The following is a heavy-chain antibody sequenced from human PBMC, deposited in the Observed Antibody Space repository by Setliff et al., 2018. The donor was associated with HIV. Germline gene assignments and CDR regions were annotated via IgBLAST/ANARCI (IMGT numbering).Heavy chain of an antibody. CDR3: ARDSGSTWYASSRSDY. CDR2: ISDSSSTI. CDR1: GFTFSSFA. D-gene: IGHD6-13*01. V-gene: IGHV3-48*01. J-gene: IGHJ4*02. Sequence: RLSCAASGFTFSSFAMHWVRQAPGKGLEWVSYISDSSSTIYYAGSVRGRFTISRDNARNSLYLQMNSLRAEDTAVYYCARDSGSTWYASSRSDYRGQGTLVTVSS.